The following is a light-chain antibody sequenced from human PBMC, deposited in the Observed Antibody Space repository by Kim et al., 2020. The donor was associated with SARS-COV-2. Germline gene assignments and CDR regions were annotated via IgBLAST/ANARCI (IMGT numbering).Light chain of an antibody. Sequence: VSVGDRVTITCQARQSINSWLAWYQQKPGKAPKRLIYKACTLESGVPSRFSGSGAGSEFTLTISSLQPDDFGVYYCQHYRSYPWTFGQGTKVDIK. CDR2: KAC. CDR1: QSINSW. J-gene: IGKJ1*01. V-gene: IGKV1-5*03. CDR3: QHYRSYPWT.